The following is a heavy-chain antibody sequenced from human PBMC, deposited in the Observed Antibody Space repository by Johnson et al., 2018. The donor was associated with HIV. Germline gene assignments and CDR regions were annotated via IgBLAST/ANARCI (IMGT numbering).Heavy chain of an antibody. V-gene: IGHV3-53*01. Sequence: VQLVESGGGLIQPGGSLRLSCAASGFIVSSNYMSWVRQAPGKGLEWVSVVYSDGITFYADSVKGRFTISRDKFKNTLYLQMNSLRAEDTALYYCAKGSLVGPNDAFDIWGQGTMVTVSS. D-gene: IGHD3-16*02. J-gene: IGHJ3*02. CDR1: GFIVSSNY. CDR3: AKGSLVGPNDAFDI. CDR2: VYSDGIT.